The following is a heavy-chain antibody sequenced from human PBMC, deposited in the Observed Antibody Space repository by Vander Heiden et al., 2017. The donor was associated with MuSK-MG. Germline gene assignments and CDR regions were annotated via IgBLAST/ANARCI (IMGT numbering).Heavy chain of an antibody. Sequence: QVQLVQSGAEVQKPGASVKLSRKASGYTFTSFGINWVRQATGQGLEVMGWMNPNSGNTGDAQKFQGRVTMTRNTSISTAYMELSSLRSEDTAVYYCARGRKGITGWFDPWGQGTLVTVSS. CDR2: MNPNSGNT. V-gene: IGHV1-8*01. D-gene: IGHD1-20*01. J-gene: IGHJ5*02. CDR1: GYTFTSFG. CDR3: ARGRKGITGWFDP.